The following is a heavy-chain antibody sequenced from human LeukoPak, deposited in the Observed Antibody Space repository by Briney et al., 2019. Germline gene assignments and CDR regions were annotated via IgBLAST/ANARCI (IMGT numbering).Heavy chain of an antibody. J-gene: IGHJ4*02. CDR1: GYTFTNYG. V-gene: IGHV1-18*01. Sequence: GASVKVSCKASGYTFTNYGINWVRQAPAQGLEWMGWINTNNVNRNYAQKLQGRVTMTTDTSTNTAYMELMSLTSDDTAVYYCARAGQLDYWGQGTLVTVSS. CDR3: ARAGQLDY. D-gene: IGHD1-1*01. CDR2: INTNNVNR.